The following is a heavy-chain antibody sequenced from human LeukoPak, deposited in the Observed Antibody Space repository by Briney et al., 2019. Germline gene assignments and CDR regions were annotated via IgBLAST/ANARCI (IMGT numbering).Heavy chain of an antibody. CDR1: GFTFDDYA. V-gene: IGHV3-9*01. Sequence: GGSLRLSCAASGFTFDDYAMNWVRQAPGKGLEWVSGISWNSGSIGYADSVKGRFTISRDNAKNSLYLQMNSLRAEDTALYYCAKDGYSYGTGFDYWGQGTLVTVSS. J-gene: IGHJ4*02. D-gene: IGHD5-18*01. CDR3: AKDGYSYGTGFDY. CDR2: ISWNSGSI.